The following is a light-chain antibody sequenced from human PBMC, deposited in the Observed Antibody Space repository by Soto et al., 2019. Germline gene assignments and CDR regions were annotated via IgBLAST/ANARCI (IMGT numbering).Light chain of an antibody. V-gene: IGLV2-14*01. CDR2: EVT. J-gene: IGLJ1*01. Sequence: QSALTQPASVSGSPGQSIAISCTGSSSDIGIYKYVSWYQQHPGKVPKLIIYEVTNRPSGVSNRFSGSKSGNTASLTISGLQAEDEADYYCSSSTTSSTRVFGPGTKLTVL. CDR3: SSSTTSSTRV. CDR1: SSDIGIYKY.